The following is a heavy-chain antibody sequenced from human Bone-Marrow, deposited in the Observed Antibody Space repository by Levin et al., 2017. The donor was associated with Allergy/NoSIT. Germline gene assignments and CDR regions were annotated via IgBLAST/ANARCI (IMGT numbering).Heavy chain of an antibody. J-gene: IGHJ6*03. V-gene: IGHV4-61*01. D-gene: IGHD5-12*01. CDR3: ASMGGYEYYNSSYMGV. CDR1: GGSVSSGSYY. Sequence: SETLSLTCTVSGGSVSSGSYYWSWLRQPPGKGLEWIGDIYYSGSTNHNPSLKSRVTISIDTSKNQFPLKMRPVTAADTAMYYCASMGGYEYYNSSYMGVWGQGTPVTVSS. CDR2: IYYSGST.